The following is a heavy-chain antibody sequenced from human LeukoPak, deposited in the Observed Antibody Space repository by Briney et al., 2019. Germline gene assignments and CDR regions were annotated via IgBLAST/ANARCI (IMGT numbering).Heavy chain of an antibody. CDR2: IYPGDSDT. CDR3: ATGLSGYSYGYVYYMDV. CDR1: GYRFTSYW. V-gene: IGHV5-51*01. Sequence: GGSLQISCQGSGYRFTSYWIGWVRQLPGKGLEWMGIIYPGDSDTRYSPSFQGQVTLSADKSISTTYLQWSSLTASDTAMYYCATGLSGYSYGYVYYMDVWGKGTTVTVSS. J-gene: IGHJ6*03. D-gene: IGHD5-18*01.